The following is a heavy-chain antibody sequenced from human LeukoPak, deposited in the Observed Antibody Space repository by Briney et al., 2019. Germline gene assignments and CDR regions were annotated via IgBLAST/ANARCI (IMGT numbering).Heavy chain of an antibody. CDR1: GFTFSSYV. V-gene: IGHV3-23*01. CDR3: AKKEAMIRGVPYYYDF. J-gene: IGHJ4*02. Sequence: AGGSLRLSCSASGFTFSSYVMTWVRQAPGQGLEWVSAISGSGDDTYYADSVKGRFTISRDNSKNTLYLQMNSLRAEDTAVYYCAKKEAMIRGVPYYYDFWGQGPLVTVSS. D-gene: IGHD3-10*01. CDR2: ISGSGDDT.